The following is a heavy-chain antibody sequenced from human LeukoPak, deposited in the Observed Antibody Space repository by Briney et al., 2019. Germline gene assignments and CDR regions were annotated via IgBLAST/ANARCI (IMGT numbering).Heavy chain of an antibody. J-gene: IGHJ4*02. CDR3: AKDPDYDILTGYRHGSYFDY. Sequence: PGRSLRLSCAASGFTFDDYAMHWVRQAPGKGLEWVSGISWNSGSIGYADSVKGRFTISRDNAKNSLYLQMNSLRAEDTALYYCAKDPDYDILTGYRHGSYFDYWGQGTLVTVSS. D-gene: IGHD3-9*01. CDR1: GFTFDDYA. V-gene: IGHV3-9*01. CDR2: ISWNSGSI.